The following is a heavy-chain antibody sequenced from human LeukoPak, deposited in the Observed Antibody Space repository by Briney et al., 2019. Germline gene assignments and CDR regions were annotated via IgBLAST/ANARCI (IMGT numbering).Heavy chain of an antibody. CDR1: GGSISSGGYY. Sequence: PSETLSLTCTVSGGSISSGGYYWSWLRQRPGTGLEWIGYIYYSGSTYYNPSLKSRVTISVDTSKNQFSLKLSSVTAADTAVYYCARGYGYSYLFDYWGQGTLVTVSS. D-gene: IGHD5-18*01. CDR2: IYYSGST. CDR3: ARGYGYSYLFDY. J-gene: IGHJ4*02. V-gene: IGHV4-31*03.